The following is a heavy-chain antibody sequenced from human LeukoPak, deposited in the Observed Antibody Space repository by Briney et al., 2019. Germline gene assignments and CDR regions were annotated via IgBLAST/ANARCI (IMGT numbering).Heavy chain of an antibody. Sequence: PGGSLRLSCEVSGFSFSSSGMNWVRHAPGKGLEWLSFITSSGSIMYYAASVQGRFTISRDNAKNSLYLQTNSLRAEDTAVYYCARFPYDSRPHWGQGTQVTVSS. CDR2: ITSSGSIM. J-gene: IGHJ1*01. D-gene: IGHD3-22*01. CDR1: GFSFSSSG. V-gene: IGHV3-48*01. CDR3: ARFPYDSRPH.